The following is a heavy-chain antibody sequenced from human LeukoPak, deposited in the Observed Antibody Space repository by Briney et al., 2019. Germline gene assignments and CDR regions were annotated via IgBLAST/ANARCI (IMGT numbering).Heavy chain of an antibody. CDR2: ISYDGSNK. CDR1: GFTFSSYA. V-gene: IGHV3-30*01. CDR3: AREPPPYFYYYMDV. Sequence: GRSLRLSCAASGFTFSSYAMHWVRQAPGKGLEWVAVISYDGSNKYYADSVKGRFTISRDNSKNTLYLQMNSLRAEDTAVYYCAREPPPYFYYYMDVWGKGTTVTVSS. J-gene: IGHJ6*03.